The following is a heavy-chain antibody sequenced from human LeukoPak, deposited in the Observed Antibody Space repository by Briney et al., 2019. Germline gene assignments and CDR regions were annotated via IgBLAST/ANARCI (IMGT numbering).Heavy chain of an antibody. CDR2: IIPIFGTA. D-gene: IGHD3-22*01. CDR3: ARDYYDSSGYFGY. J-gene: IGHJ4*02. V-gene: IGHV1-69*05. Sequence: SVKVSCRASGGTFSSYAISWVRQAPGQGLEWMGGIIPIFGTANYAQKFQGRVTITTDESTSTAYMELSSLRSEDTAVYYCARDYYDSSGYFGYWGQGTLVTVSA. CDR1: GGTFSSYA.